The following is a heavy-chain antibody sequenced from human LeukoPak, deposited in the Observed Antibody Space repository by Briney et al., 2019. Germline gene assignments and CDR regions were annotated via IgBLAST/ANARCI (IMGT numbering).Heavy chain of an antibody. D-gene: IGHD6-19*01. J-gene: IGHJ4*02. CDR3: ARDHSSGWSFDY. CDR1: GFTFSSYA. Sequence: PGGSLRLSCAASGFTFSSYAMSWVRQAPGKGLEWVSAISGSGGSTYYADSVKGRFTISRDNSKNTLYLHMNSLRAEDTAVYYCARDHSSGWSFDYWGQGTLVTVSS. CDR2: ISGSGGST. V-gene: IGHV3-23*01.